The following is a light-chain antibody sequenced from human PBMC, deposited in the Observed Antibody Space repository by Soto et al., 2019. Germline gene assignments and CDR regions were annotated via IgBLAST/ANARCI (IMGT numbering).Light chain of an antibody. J-gene: IGLJ2*01. CDR3: QSYDSSLSGFVL. CDR1: RSNIGAGYD. V-gene: IGLV1-40*01. Sequence: QSVLTQPPSVSGAPGQRVTISCTGSRSNIGAGYDVHWYQQLPGTAPKLLIYGNNNRPSGLPDRFSGSKSGTSASLAITGLQAEDEADYYCQSYDSSLSGFVLFGGGTKLTVL. CDR2: GNN.